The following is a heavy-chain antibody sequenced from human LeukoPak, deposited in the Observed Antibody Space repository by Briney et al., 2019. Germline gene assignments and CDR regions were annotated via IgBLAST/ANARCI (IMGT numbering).Heavy chain of an antibody. CDR2: VYYNGHT. CDR1: GGSIDTYY. J-gene: IGHJ4*02. V-gene: IGHV4-59*08. CDR3: ARRVAVTARYYFDF. D-gene: IGHD6-19*01. Sequence: SETLSLTCTVSGGSIDTYYWTWIRQPPGKGLEWIGFVYYNGHTNYNPSIKNRVTISVDTTKNQFSLKVNSVTAADTAIYFCARRVAVTARYYFDFWGQGALVTVSS.